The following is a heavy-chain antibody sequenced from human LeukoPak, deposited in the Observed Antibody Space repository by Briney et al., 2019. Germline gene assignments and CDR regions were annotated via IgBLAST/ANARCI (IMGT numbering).Heavy chain of an antibody. D-gene: IGHD5-24*01. CDR2: IDHRGDT. J-gene: IGHJ4*03. V-gene: IGHV4-34*01. Sequence: KPSETLSLTCAVYVGSFSRYYCGWIRQSPGKGLEWIAEIDHRGDTNYNPSVKSRVTISVDTSKNQFSLKVRSLSAADTAVYYCARGATISETGYFDFWGQGTLVTVSS. CDR1: VGSFSRYY. CDR3: ARGATISETGYFDF.